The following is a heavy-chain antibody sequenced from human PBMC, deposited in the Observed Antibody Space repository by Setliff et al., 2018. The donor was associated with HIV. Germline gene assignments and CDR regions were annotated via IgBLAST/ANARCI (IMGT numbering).Heavy chain of an antibody. D-gene: IGHD2-2*01. J-gene: IGHJ2*01. CDR1: GGSISSSNW. CDR3: ARDKTYCNYSRCSRAGWYFDL. V-gene: IGHV4-4*02. Sequence: SETLSLTCAVSGGSISSSNWWSWVRQPPGKGLEWIGEIYHSGSTNYNPSLKSRVTISVDTSKNQFSLKLSSVTAADTAVYYCARDKTYCNYSRCSRAGWYFDLWGRGTLVTVS. CDR2: IYHSGST.